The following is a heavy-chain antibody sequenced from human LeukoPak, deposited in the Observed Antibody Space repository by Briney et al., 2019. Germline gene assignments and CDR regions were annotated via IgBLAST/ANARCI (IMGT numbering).Heavy chain of an antibody. Sequence: SETLSLTCTVSGGSISSYSWSWIRQPAGKGPEWIGRSYISGSTHYSPPLKSRVTVSLDKSRNQFPLKMSSVTAADTVVYYCARDRTGWFDPWGQGILVTVSS. CDR1: GGSISSYS. J-gene: IGHJ5*02. CDR2: SYISGST. CDR3: ARDRTGWFDP. V-gene: IGHV4-4*07.